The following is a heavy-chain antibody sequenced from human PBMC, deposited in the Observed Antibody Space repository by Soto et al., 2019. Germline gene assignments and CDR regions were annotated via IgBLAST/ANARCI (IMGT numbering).Heavy chain of an antibody. J-gene: IGHJ6*02. CDR2: ISTYNGDT. CDR3: AREGVAPYYYYGMDV. Sequence: ASVKVSCKPSGYTFTKSGISWVRQAPGQGLEWMGWISTYNGDTNYAQTFQGRVTMTTDTSTSTAYMELRSLRSDDTAVYYCAREGVAPYYYYGMDVWGQRTPVTVSS. D-gene: IGHD5-12*01. CDR1: GYTFTKSG. V-gene: IGHV1-18*01.